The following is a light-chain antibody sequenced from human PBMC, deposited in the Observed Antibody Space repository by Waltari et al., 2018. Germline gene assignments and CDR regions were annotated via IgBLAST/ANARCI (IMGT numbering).Light chain of an antibody. CDR1: QSVITN. Sequence: EIVLTQSPATVSLSPGERATLSCRASQSVITNLGWYQQKPGQAPRLLIYEASIRATGIPARFNGSGSGTDFTLTISSLEPEDFAVYYCQQRSSWPRTFGRGTKVEVK. V-gene: IGKV3-11*01. J-gene: IGKJ1*01. CDR2: EAS. CDR3: QQRSSWPRT.